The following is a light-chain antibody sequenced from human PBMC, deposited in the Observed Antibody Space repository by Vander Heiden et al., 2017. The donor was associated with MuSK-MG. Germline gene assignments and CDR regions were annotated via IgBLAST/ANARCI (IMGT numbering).Light chain of an antibody. CDR2: DVY. V-gene: IGLV2-14*03. CDR3: SSYTSSNTLE. Sequence: QSALTQPASVAGSPGQPITLSCTGTSRDVGGYNYVSWFQQHPGKVPKLIIYDVYDRPSGVSNRFFGSKSGNTASMTISGLQAEDEADYYCSSYTSSNTLEFGGGTKVTVL. J-gene: IGLJ3*02. CDR1: SRDVGGYNY.